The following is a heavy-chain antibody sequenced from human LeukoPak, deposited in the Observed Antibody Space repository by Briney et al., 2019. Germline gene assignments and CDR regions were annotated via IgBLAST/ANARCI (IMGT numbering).Heavy chain of an antibody. CDR2: IYYTGST. J-gene: IGHJ4*02. D-gene: IGHD3-22*01. V-gene: IGHV4-59*12. CDR1: GDSLSGYW. CDR3: TRRRYYDPVGLDF. Sequence: SETLSLTCSVSGDSLSGYWWTWIRQPPGKGLEWIGIIYYTGSTDYNPSLKRRVTLSADTSKNQFTLKLTSVTAADTAVYYCTRRRYYDPVGLDFWGRGTLVTVSS.